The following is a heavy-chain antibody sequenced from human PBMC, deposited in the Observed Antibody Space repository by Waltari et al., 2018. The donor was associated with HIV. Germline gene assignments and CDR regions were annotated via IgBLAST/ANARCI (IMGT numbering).Heavy chain of an antibody. CDR1: GYTFTAYY. CDR2: INPKMGDT. J-gene: IGHJ4*02. Sequence: QVQLVQSGAEVTKPGASLKLSCEGSGYTFTAYYGHWIRQAPGQGLEWMGWINPKMGDTQYPRKLQGRVTMTRDTSVDTAYMYLNSLTYADAAVYYCARTSLRYPSLALDFWGRGTMVTVSS. CDR3: ARTSLRYPSLALDF. V-gene: IGHV1-2*02. D-gene: IGHD3-9*01.